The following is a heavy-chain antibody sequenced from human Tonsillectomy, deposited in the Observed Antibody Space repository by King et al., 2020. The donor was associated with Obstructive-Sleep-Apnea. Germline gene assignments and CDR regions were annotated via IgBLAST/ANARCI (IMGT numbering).Heavy chain of an antibody. CDR3: VEMATGLDV. Sequence: QVQLQQWGAGLLKPSETLSLTCAVYGGSFNGYYWSWIRQPPWKGLEWIGEINHSGTTNYNPSLKSRLTISVDTSKNQFSLSLTSVTAADTAMYYCVEMATGLDVWGQGTMVTVSS. J-gene: IGHJ3*01. CDR2: INHSGTT. CDR1: GGSFNGYY. V-gene: IGHV4-34*01. D-gene: IGHD5-24*01.